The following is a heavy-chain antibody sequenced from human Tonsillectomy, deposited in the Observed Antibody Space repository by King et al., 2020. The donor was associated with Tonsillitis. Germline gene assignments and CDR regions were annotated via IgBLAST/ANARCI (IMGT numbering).Heavy chain of an antibody. V-gene: IGHV3-21*01. CDR2: ISSSSSYI. D-gene: IGHD3-22*01. CDR3: ARATSYSYYYDRSGYYLSAFDI. Sequence: VQLVESGGGLVKPGGSLRLSCAASGFTFSSYSMNWVRQAPGKGLEGVSSISSSSSYIYYADSVKGRFTIPRDNAKNSLYLQMNSLRAEDTAVYYCARATSYSYYYDRSGYYLSAFDIWGQGTMVTVSS. CDR1: GFTFSSYS. J-gene: IGHJ3*02.